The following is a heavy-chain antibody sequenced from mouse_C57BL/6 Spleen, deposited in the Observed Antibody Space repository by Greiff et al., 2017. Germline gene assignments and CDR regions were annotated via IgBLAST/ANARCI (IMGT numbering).Heavy chain of an antibody. D-gene: IGHD2-2*01. CDR2: TFYSGFT. J-gene: IGHJ4*01. CDR1: GFSINSDCF. Sequence: EVQRVESGPSLVRPSQTLSLTCPVTGFSINSDCFWFWIRQFPGNQLEYIGYTFYSGFTYYTPSLESRTSITRDKSKNQFSLKLSTVTTEDTATYYCARDPMVTTAMDYWGQGTSVTVSS. V-gene: IGHV3-3*01. CDR3: ARDPMVTTAMDY.